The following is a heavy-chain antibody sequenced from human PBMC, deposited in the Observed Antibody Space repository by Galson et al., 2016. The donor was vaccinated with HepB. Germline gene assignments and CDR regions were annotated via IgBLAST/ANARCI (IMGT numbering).Heavy chain of an antibody. CDR2: IYHSGST. CDR3: AREHRVGASTENFQS. CDR1: GGSISSNNW. V-gene: IGHV4-4*02. J-gene: IGHJ1*01. D-gene: IGHD3-16*01. Sequence: SETLSLTCAVSGGSISSNNWWTWVRQPPGKGLEWIGQIYHSGSTNYNPSLKSRVTISADTSKNQFSLKLNSVTAADTAVYYCAREHRVGASTENFQSWGQGTLVTVSS.